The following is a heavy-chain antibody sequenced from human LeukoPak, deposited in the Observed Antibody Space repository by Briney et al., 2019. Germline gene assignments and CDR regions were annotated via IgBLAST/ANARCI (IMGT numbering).Heavy chain of an antibody. CDR2: ISSSCSTI. CDR3: ARGGKISYYDSSGYRKSPLDY. CDR1: GFTFSDYY. D-gene: IGHD3-22*01. V-gene: IGHV3-11*01. J-gene: IGHJ4*02. Sequence: GGSLRLSCAASGFTFSDYYMSWIRQAPGKGLEWVSYISSSCSTIYYADSVKGRFTISRDNAENSLYLQMNSLRAEDTAVYYCARGGKISYYDSSGYRKSPLDYWGQGTLVTVSS.